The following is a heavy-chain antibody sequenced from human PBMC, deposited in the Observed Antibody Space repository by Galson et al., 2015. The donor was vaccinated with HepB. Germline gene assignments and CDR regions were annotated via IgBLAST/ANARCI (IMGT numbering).Heavy chain of an antibody. CDR1: GFTFSSYS. D-gene: IGHD2-2*02. J-gene: IGHJ4*02. CDR3: ASEQYCSSTSCYRVDY. CDR2: ISSSSSYI. V-gene: IGHV3-21*01. Sequence: SLRLSCAASGFTFSSYSVNWVRQAPGKGLEWVSSISSSSSYIYYADSVKGRFTISRDNAKNSLYLQMNSLRAEDTAVYYCASEQYCSSTSCYRVDYWGQGTLVTVSS.